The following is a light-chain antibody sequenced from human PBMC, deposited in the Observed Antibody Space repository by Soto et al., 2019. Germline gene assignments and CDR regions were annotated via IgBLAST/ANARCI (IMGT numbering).Light chain of an antibody. Sequence: IQLTQSPSSLSASVGDRVTITCRASQGISSYLAWYQQKPGKAPKLLIYAASTLQSGVPSRFSGSGSGTDFTLTISSLQAEDFATYYCKQLNSYPYTFGQGTKLEIK. V-gene: IGKV1-9*01. CDR3: KQLNSYPYT. CDR1: QGISSY. CDR2: AAS. J-gene: IGKJ2*01.